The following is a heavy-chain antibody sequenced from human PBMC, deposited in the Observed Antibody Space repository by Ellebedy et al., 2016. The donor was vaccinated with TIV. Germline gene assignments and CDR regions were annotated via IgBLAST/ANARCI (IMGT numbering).Heavy chain of an antibody. CDR1: GFTFSSFA. Sequence: PGGSLRLSCSASGFTFSSFAMSWVRHAPGKGLEWVSSISNSGGSTYYADSVKGQFTISRDNSKNTLYLQMNGLRADDRATYYCVRGGLPEDGDYWGQGILVTVSS. J-gene: IGHJ4*02. V-gene: IGHV3-23*01. CDR3: VRGGLPEDGDY. D-gene: IGHD3-16*01. CDR2: ISNSGGST.